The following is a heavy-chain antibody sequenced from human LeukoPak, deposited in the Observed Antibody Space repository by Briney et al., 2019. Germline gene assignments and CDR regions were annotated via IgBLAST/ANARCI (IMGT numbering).Heavy chain of an antibody. J-gene: IGHJ4*02. Sequence: GGSLRLSCAASGFTFSSYGMHWVRQAPGKGLEWVAVISYDGSNKYYADSVKCRFTISRDNSKNTLYLQMNSLRAEDTAVYYCARDTLPMYYYDSSGYAFDYWGQGTLVTVSS. V-gene: IGHV3-30*03. CDR2: ISYDGSNK. CDR3: ARDTLPMYYYDSSGYAFDY. D-gene: IGHD3-22*01. CDR1: GFTFSSYG.